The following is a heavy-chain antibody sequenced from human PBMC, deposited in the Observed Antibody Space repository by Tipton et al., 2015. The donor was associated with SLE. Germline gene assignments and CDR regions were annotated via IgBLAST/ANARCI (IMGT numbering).Heavy chain of an antibody. Sequence: GLVKPSETLSLTCTVSGGSVSSNYWSWIRQPPGKGLEWIGYIDYRDITNYNPSLSSRVSISVDTSKNQVSLKVNSVTAADTGVYYCANSYGWVQTTTGDHWYFDLCGRCTQVTVTS. D-gene: IGHD3-10*01. J-gene: IGHJ2*01. CDR2: IDYRDIT. CDR3: ANSYGWVQTTTGDHWYFDL. CDR1: GGSVSSNY. V-gene: IGHV4-59*02.